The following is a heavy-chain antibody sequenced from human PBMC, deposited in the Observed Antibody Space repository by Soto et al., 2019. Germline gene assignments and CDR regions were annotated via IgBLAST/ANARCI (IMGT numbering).Heavy chain of an antibody. V-gene: IGHV1-69*01. CDR2: IIPIFGTA. D-gene: IGHD3-22*01. CDR1: GGTFSSYA. Sequence: QVQLVQSGAEVQKPGSSVKVSCKASGGTFSSYAISWVRQAPGQGLEWMGGIIPIFGTANYAQKFQGRVTITADESTSTAYMELSSLRSEDTAVYYCARDLDSSGYYYHDAFDIWGQGTMVTVSS. CDR3: ARDLDSSGYYYHDAFDI. J-gene: IGHJ3*02.